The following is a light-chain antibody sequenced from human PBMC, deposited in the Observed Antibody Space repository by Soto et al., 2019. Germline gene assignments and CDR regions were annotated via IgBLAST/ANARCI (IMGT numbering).Light chain of an antibody. Sequence: QSVLTQPASVSGSPGQSITISCTGTISDVGGYNYVSWYQHHPGKAPKLMIYDVSNRPSGVSNRFSGSKSGNTASLTISGLQAEDEADYYCSSYSISRIGVFGTGTKVTVL. CDR3: SSYSISRIGV. V-gene: IGLV2-14*03. CDR2: DVS. CDR1: ISDVGGYNY. J-gene: IGLJ1*01.